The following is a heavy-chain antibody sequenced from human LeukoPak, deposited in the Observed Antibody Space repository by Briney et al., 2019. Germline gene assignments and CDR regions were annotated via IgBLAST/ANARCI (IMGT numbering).Heavy chain of an antibody. Sequence: SVKVSCKASGGTFSSYAISWVRQAPGQGLEWMGGIIPIFGTANYAQKFQGRVTLTTDDSMSTAYMELSSLRSEDTAVYYCARGSFSDYGGNSDAFDIWGQGTMVTVSS. J-gene: IGHJ3*02. V-gene: IGHV1-69*05. CDR2: IIPIFGTA. CDR3: ARGSFSDYGGNSDAFDI. CDR1: GGTFSSYA. D-gene: IGHD4-23*01.